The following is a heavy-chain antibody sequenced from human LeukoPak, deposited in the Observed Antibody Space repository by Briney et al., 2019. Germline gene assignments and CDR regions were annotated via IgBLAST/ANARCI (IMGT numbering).Heavy chain of an antibody. CDR1: GFTFSNYG. V-gene: IGHV3-30*02. CDR2: IRYDGNNK. CDR3: ARDLSGVTGYTYGRGIDY. D-gene: IGHD5-18*01. J-gene: IGHJ4*02. Sequence: GGSLRLSCAASGFTFSNYGMHWVRQAPGKGLEWVAFIRYDGNNKYYANSVKGRFTISRDTSKNTLYLQMKSLRAEDTAVYYCARDLSGVTGYTYGRGIDYWGQGTLVTVSS.